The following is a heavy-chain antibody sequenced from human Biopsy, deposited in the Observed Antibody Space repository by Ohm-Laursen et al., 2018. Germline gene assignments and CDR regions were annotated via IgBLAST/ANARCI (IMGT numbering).Heavy chain of an antibody. J-gene: IGHJ1*01. CDR2: INPNSGTK. V-gene: IGHV1-2*04. D-gene: IGHD3-9*01. Sequence: ASVKVSCKASGYTFTGYFLHWVRQVPGQGLEGMGWINPNSGTKKIAENFQGSVTMTRDTSITTAYLDLTRLTSDDTAVYFCAKGQDLTAGAEYFQYWGQGALITVSS. CDR3: AKGQDLTAGAEYFQY. CDR1: GYTFTGYF.